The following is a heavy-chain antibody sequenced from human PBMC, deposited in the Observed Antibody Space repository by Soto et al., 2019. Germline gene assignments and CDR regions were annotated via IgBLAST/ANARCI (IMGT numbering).Heavy chain of an antibody. J-gene: IGHJ4*02. V-gene: IGHV5-51*01. CDR2: IYPGDSDT. CDR1: GYSFTSYW. D-gene: IGHD5-18*01. CDR3: ARSPDTAMVTFDY. Sequence: GESLKISCKGSGYSFTSYWIGWVRQMPGKGLEWMGIIYPGDSDTRYIPSFQGQVTISADKSISTAYLQWSSLKASDTAMYYCARSPDTAMVTFDYWGQGTLVTVSS.